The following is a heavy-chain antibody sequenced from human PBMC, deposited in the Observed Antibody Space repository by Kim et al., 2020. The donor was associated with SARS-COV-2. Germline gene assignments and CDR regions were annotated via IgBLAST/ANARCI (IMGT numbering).Heavy chain of an antibody. V-gene: IGHV1-69*01. Sequence: NYAQKCQGRVTITADESTSTAYMELSSLRSEDTAVYYCARVPSGYYYVDYWGQGTLVTVSS. D-gene: IGHD3-22*01. CDR3: ARVPSGYYYVDY. J-gene: IGHJ4*02.